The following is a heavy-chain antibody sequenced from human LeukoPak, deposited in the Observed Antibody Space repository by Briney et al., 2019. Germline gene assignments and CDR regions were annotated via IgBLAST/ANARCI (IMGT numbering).Heavy chain of an antibody. CDR3: ATSDGTVTTFQY. Sequence: ASVKVSCKASGYTFTSFGISWVRQAPGQGLEWMGWDNAYNTNTKSAQRLQGRVTMTTDTSASTAYMELGSLRSDDTAVYYCATSDGTVTTFQYWGQGTLVTVSS. CDR1: GYTFTSFG. V-gene: IGHV1-18*01. J-gene: IGHJ4*02. CDR2: DNAYNTNT. D-gene: IGHD4-11*01.